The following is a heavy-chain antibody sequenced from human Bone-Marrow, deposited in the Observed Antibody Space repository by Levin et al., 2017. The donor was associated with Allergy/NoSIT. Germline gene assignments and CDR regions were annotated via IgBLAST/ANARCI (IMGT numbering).Heavy chain of an antibody. CDR2: IIPIFDSA. CDR1: GGTFSSHG. CDR3: ATTGIASSANYFGY. V-gene: IGHV1-69*13. Sequence: SVKVSCKASGGTFSSHGISWVRQAPGQGLEWMGGIIPIFDSANYAQNFHGRLTITADESTSTAYMELSSLRSEDTALYFCATTGIASSANYFGYWGQGTLVTVSS. J-gene: IGHJ4*02. D-gene: IGHD2-21*01.